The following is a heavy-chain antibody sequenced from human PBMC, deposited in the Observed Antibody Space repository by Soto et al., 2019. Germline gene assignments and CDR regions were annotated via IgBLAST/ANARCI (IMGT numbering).Heavy chain of an antibody. D-gene: IGHD3-16*01. V-gene: IGHV1-3*05. J-gene: IGHJ4*02. CDR3: TRSAVRPFGGLSGPFDY. CDR2: INVGNDNR. CDR1: GYTFTNYA. Sequence: QVQLVQSGAEEKKPGASVKVSCKASGYTFTNYAMHWVRQAPGQRPEWMGWINVGNDNRKYSQKFQGRVTITRETVASPAYMGMTSLRSEDTAVYYGTRSAVRPFGGLSGPFDYWGQGTPVTVSS.